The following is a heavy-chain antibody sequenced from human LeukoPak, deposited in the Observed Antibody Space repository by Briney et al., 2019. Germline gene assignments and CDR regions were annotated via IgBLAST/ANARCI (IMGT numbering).Heavy chain of an antibody. J-gene: IGHJ4*02. D-gene: IGHD3-10*01. CDR3: AGDHGSGSYYADY. V-gene: IGHV1-2*02. CDR2: INPNSGGT. Sequence: GASVKVSCKASGYTFTGYYMQWVRQAPGQGLEWMGWINPNSGGTNYAQKFQGRVTMTRDTSISTAYMELSRLRSDDTAVYYCAGDHGSGSYYADYWGQGTLVTVSS. CDR1: GYTFTGYY.